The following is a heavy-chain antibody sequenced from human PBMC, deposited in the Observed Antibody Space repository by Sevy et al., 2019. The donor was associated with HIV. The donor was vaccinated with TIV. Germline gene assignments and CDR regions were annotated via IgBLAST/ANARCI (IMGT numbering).Heavy chain of an antibody. D-gene: IGHD4-17*01. CDR2: IWFDGSNT. CDR3: ARDLEFYDYGDYGPAFMPDY. Sequence: GGSLRLSCAASGFTFSTYGMHWVRQAPGKGLEWVALIWFDGSNTYYADSVKGRFTISSDIAKNTLHLKMNSLRAEDTAVYYCARDLEFYDYGDYGPAFMPDYWGQGTLVTVSS. CDR1: GFTFSTYG. V-gene: IGHV3-33*01. J-gene: IGHJ4*02.